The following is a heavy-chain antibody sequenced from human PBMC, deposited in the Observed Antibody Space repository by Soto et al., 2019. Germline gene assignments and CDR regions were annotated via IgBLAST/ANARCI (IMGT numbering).Heavy chain of an antibody. CDR1: GFTFSNSA. V-gene: IGHV3-23*01. CDR3: AKGGSYGPYYFDY. J-gene: IGHJ4*02. CDR2: ISGSGGST. Sequence: EVQLLESGGGLVQPGGSLRLSCAASGFTFSNSAMSWVRQAPGKGLEWVSGISGSGGSTYYADSVKGRFTISRDNSKNTVYLQMNSLTVEDTAVYYCAKGGSYGPYYFDYWGQGTLVTVSS. D-gene: IGHD5-18*01.